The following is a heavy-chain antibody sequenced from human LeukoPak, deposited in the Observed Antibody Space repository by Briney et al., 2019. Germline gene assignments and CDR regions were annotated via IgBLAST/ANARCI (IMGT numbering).Heavy chain of an antibody. CDR3: ARLKGSVDYMDV. D-gene: IGHD3-10*01. Sequence: PSETLSLTCTVSGGSISSGSHYWSWIRQPAGKGLEWIGRIYTSGSTNYNPSLKSRVTISVDTSKNQFSLKLSSVTAADTGVYYCARLKGSVDYMDVWGKGVTVIVSS. J-gene: IGHJ6*03. V-gene: IGHV4-61*02. CDR1: GGSISSGSHY. CDR2: IYTSGST.